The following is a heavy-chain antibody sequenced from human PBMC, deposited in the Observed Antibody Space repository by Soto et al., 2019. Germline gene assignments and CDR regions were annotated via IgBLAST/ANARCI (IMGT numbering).Heavy chain of an antibody. V-gene: IGHV4-34*01. J-gene: IGHJ5*02. CDR2: INHSGRA. Sequence: SESTSLPCAVNGRAFRGCYWSWLRQPPGKGLEWIGEINHSGRANYNPAFKSRVAILVVTSNIQMSLQLSSVTAADTAVYYCAKGPQSGYYDSGTFYSSVSWGQGTLVTVSS. CDR3: AKGPQSGYYDSGTFYSSVS. D-gene: IGHD3-10*01. CDR1: GRAFRGCY.